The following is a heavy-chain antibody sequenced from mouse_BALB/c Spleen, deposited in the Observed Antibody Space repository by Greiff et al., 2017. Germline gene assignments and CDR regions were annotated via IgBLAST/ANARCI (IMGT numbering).Heavy chain of an antibody. CDR1: GYTFTSYW. D-gene: IGHD1-1*01. Sequence: QVQLQQSGADLAKPGASVKMSCKASGYTFTSYWMPWVKQRPGQGLEWIGYINPSTGYTEYNQKFKDKATLTADKSSITAYKQLSSLTSEDSAVYYCARYSYGSSYFDYWGQGTTLTVSS. CDR3: ARYSYGSSYFDY. CDR2: INPSTGYT. V-gene: IGHV1-7*01. J-gene: IGHJ2*01.